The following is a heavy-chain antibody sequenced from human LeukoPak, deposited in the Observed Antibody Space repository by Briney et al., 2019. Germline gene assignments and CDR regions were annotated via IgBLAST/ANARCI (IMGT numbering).Heavy chain of an antibody. D-gene: IGHD3-22*01. Sequence: GGSLRLSCAASGFTFSSYWMSWVRQAPGKGLEWVANIKQDGSEKYYVDSVKGRFTISRDNAKNSLYLQMNSLRAEDTAVYYCARDLYYYDSSGYYYLDYWGQGTLVTVSS. CDR1: GFTFSSYW. V-gene: IGHV3-7*01. CDR2: IKQDGSEK. J-gene: IGHJ4*02. CDR3: ARDLYYYDSSGYYYLDY.